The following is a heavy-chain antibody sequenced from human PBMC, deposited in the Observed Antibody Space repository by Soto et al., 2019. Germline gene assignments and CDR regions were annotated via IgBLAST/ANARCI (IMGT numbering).Heavy chain of an antibody. V-gene: IGHV3-23*01. CDR1: GFTFSSYA. J-gene: IGHJ6*03. Sequence: GGSLRLSCAASGFTFSSYAMSWVRQAPGKGLEWVSAISGSGGSTYYADSVKGRFTISRDNSKNTLYLQMNSLRAEDTAVYYCAKPYGDYVPYYYYYYMDVWGKGTTVTVSS. CDR3: AKPYGDYVPYYYYYYMDV. CDR2: ISGSGGST. D-gene: IGHD4-17*01.